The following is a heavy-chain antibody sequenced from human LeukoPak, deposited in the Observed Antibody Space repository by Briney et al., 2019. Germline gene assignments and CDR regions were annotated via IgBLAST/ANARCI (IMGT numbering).Heavy chain of an antibody. CDR3: ARGPYYYYMDV. CDR1: GASITSGNW. Sequence: TLSLTCAVSGASITSGNWWNWVRQPPGNGLEWIGETHYSGSTNHNPSLKSRVTISLDKSKNQFSLKLSSLTAADTAVYYCARGPYYYYMDVWGNGTTVTVSS. CDR2: THYSGST. D-gene: IGHD2-21*01. V-gene: IGHV4-4*02. J-gene: IGHJ6*03.